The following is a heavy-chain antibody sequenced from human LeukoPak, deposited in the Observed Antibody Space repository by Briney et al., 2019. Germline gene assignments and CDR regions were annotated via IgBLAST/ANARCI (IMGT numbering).Heavy chain of an antibody. Sequence: GGSLRLSCAASGFTFSSYAMHWVRQAPGKGLEWVAVISYDGSNKYYADSVKGRFTISRDNSKNTLYLQMNSLRAEDTAIYYCAKDHLQAQQVVGYWGQGTLVTVSS. J-gene: IGHJ4*02. CDR3: AKDHLQAQQVVGY. CDR1: GFTFSSYA. V-gene: IGHV3-30*04. D-gene: IGHD6-13*01. CDR2: ISYDGSNK.